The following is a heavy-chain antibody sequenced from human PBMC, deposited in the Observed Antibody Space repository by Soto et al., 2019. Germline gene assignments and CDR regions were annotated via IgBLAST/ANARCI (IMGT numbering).Heavy chain of an antibody. CDR3: ARRYPISYYYYYMDV. CDR2: IYYSGST. J-gene: IGHJ6*03. V-gene: IGHV4-59*08. D-gene: IGHD1-26*01. Sequence: SETLSLTCTVSGGSISSYYWSWIRQPPGKGLEWIGYIYYSGSTNYNPSLKSRVTISVDTSKNQFSLKLSSVTAADTAVYYCARRYPISYYYYYMDVWGKGTTVTVSS. CDR1: GGSISSYY.